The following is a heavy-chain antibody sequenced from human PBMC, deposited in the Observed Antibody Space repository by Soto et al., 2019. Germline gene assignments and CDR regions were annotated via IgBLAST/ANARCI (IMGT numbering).Heavy chain of an antibody. CDR2: IYYSGST. V-gene: IGHV4-39*01. CDR1: GGSISSSSYY. Sequence: QLQLQESGPGLVKPSETLSLTCTVSGGSISSSSYYWGWIRQPPGKGLEWIGSIYYSGSTYYNPSLERRVTISVTTSKNQFSLKLSAVPAADTAVYYCARFGGSSSPFDYWGQGTLVTVSS. D-gene: IGHD6-6*01. CDR3: ARFGGSSSPFDY. J-gene: IGHJ4*02.